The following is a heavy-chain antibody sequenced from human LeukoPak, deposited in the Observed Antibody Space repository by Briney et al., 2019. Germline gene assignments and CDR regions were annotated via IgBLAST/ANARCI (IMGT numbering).Heavy chain of an antibody. CDR3: AKDIGGYGSGSNAIDY. V-gene: IGHV3-9*01. D-gene: IGHD3-10*01. CDR2: ISWNSGSI. Sequence: GGSLRLSCAASGFTFGDYAMHRVRQAPGKGLEWVSGISWNSGSIGYADSVKGRFTISRDNAKNSLYLQMNSLRAEDTALYYCAKDIGGYGSGSNAIDYWGQGTLVTVSS. CDR1: GFTFGDYA. J-gene: IGHJ4*02.